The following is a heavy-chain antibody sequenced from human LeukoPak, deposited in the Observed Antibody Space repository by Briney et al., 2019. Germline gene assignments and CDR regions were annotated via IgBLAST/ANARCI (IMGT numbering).Heavy chain of an antibody. J-gene: IGHJ4*02. D-gene: IGHD3-22*01. CDR2: INPNSDDP. Sequence: GASVKVSCKASGYTFTDYYMHWVRQAPGQGLEWMGWINPNSDDPKYAQKFQGRVTMTRDTSISTAYMELSSLRSDDTAIYYCARDGGHYYDASRYYSGFDYWGQGTLVTVSS. V-gene: IGHV1-2*02. CDR1: GYTFTDYY. CDR3: ARDGGHYYDASRYYSGFDY.